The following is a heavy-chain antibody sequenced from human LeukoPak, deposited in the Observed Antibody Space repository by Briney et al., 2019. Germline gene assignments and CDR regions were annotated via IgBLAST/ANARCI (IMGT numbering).Heavy chain of an antibody. J-gene: IGHJ4*02. CDR3: ARSGYSFLVDS. D-gene: IGHD5-18*01. V-gene: IGHV4-59*05. CDR2: MSYTGTT. CDR1: GGSVSNYY. Sequence: SETLSLTCSVSGGSVSNYYWSWIRQPPGKGLEWIASMSYTGTTYYNPSLKSRVTISVDTSKNQFSLKLSSVTAADTAVYFCARSGYSFLVDSWGQGALVTVSS.